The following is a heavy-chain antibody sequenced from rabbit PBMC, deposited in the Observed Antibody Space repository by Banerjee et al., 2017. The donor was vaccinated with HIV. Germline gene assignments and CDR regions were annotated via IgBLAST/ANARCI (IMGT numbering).Heavy chain of an antibody. CDR1: GFTLSSYW. D-gene: IGHD1-1*01. CDR2: IDTADGNT. J-gene: IGHJ4*01. V-gene: IGHV1S40*01. Sequence: QSLEESGGDLVKPGASLTLTCTASGFTLSSYWIYWVRQAPGKGLEWIGCIDTADGNTYYASWAKGRFTISKTSSTVDLKMTSLTAADTATYFCARDLPHSSGYSFNLWGQGTLVTVS. CDR3: ARDLPHSSGYSFNL.